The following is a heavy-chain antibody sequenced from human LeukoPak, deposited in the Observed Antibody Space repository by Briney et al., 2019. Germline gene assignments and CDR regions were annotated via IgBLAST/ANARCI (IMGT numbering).Heavy chain of an antibody. Sequence: SETLSLTCTVSGGSISSYYWSWIRQPPGKGLEWIGYIYYSGGTNYNPSLKSRVTMSVDTSKNQFSLKLSSVTAADTAVYYCARVGGYCSGGSCYSYNWFDPWGQGTLVTVSS. V-gene: IGHV4-59*12. D-gene: IGHD2-15*01. CDR3: ARVGGYCSGGSCYSYNWFDP. CDR1: GGSISSYY. J-gene: IGHJ5*02. CDR2: IYYSGGT.